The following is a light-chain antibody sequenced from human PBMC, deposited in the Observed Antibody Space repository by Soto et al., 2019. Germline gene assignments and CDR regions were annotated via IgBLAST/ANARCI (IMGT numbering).Light chain of an antibody. J-gene: IGKJ4*01. CDR1: QTIAYNF. CDR3: QHYGDSSST. V-gene: IGKV3D-20*01. Sequence: LVLTQSPGTLSVSPGEVATLSCGASQTIAYNFLAWYQQKPGLAPSLLVYDASKRATGIPDRFSGSGSGTDFTLNITTLAPEDFAVYYCQHYGDSSSTFGGGTRVEI. CDR2: DAS.